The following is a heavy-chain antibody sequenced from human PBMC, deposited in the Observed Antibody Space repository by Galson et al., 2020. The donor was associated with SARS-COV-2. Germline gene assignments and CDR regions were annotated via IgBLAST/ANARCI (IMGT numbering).Heavy chain of an antibody. CDR3: TRVGYEDSSAYPDAFDI. Sequence: GGSLRLSCTASGFTFGDYAMSWFRQAPGKGLEWVGFIRSKAYGGTTEYAASVKGRFTISRDDSKSIAYLQMNSLKTEDTAVYYCTRVGYEDSSAYPDAFDIWGQGTMVTVSS. D-gene: IGHD3-22*01. J-gene: IGHJ3*02. CDR1: GFTFGDYA. V-gene: IGHV3-49*03. CDR2: IRSKAYGGTT.